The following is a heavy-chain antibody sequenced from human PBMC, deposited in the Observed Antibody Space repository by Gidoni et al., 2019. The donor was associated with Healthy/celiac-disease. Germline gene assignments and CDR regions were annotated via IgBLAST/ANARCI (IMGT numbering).Heavy chain of an antibody. CDR3: ARQYGDPFDY. CDR1: GYSLTTYW. J-gene: IGHJ4*02. Sequence: EAQLVQSGAVVKKPGQSLKLPCKGPGYSLTTYWIGWVRQMPGKGLEWLGIIYPGDSDTRYSPSFQGQVTITADKSITTAYLQWNSLKASDTAMYYWARQYGDPFDYWGQGTLVTVSS. CDR2: IYPGDSDT. D-gene: IGHD4-17*01. V-gene: IGHV5-51*01.